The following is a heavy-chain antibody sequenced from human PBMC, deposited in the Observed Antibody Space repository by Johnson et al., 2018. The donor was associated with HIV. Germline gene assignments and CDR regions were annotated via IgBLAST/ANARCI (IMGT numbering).Heavy chain of an antibody. CDR3: ARGSRYTYDNDDVHLLHAFDI. CDR2: VSYDGSER. D-gene: IGHD3-16*01. V-gene: IGHV3-30*04. Sequence: VQLVESGGGVVQPGRSLRLSCAASGFSFSSYAMHWVRQAPGKGLEWVAVVSYDGSERYYADSVKGRFTISRDSSKNTLYLQMNSLRADDTAVYYCARGSRYTYDNDDVHLLHAFDIWGQGTMVTVSS. J-gene: IGHJ3*02. CDR1: GFSFSSYA.